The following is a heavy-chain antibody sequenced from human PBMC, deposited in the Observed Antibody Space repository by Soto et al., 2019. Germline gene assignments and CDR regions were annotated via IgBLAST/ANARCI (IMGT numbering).Heavy chain of an antibody. J-gene: IGHJ4*02. CDR2: INSDVSRR. CDR1: GFTFSSYW. V-gene: IGHV3-74*01. D-gene: IGHD4-17*01. Sequence: GGSLRLSCTASGFTFSSYWMYWVRQAPGKGLVWVSRINSDVSRRDYTDSVKGRFTISRDNAKNTLYLQMSSLRAEDTAVYYCARGPGDYSLDYWGQGTLVTVSS. CDR3: ARGPGDYSLDY.